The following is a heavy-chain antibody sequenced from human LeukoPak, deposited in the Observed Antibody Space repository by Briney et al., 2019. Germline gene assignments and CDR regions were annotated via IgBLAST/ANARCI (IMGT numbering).Heavy chain of an antibody. D-gene: IGHD2-15*01. J-gene: IGHJ3*02. CDR3: ARDCSGGSCYGAFDI. V-gene: IGHV4-30-4*01. CDR2: IYDSGST. Sequence: SETLSLTCTVSGASIRSGDYYWSWIRQPPGKGLEWIGYIYDSGSTYYNPSLKSRITISVDTSENRFSLKLSSVTATDTAVYYCARDCSGGSCYGAFDIWGQGAMVTVSS. CDR1: GASIRSGDYY.